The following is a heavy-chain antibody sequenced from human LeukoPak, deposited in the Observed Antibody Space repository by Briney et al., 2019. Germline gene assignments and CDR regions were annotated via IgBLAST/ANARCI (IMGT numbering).Heavy chain of an antibody. J-gene: IGHJ3*02. Sequence: AGGSLRLSCAASGFTFSSYWMSWVRQAPGKGLEWVANIKKDGSENYYVDSVKGRFTISRDNAKNSLYLQMNSLRAEDMALYYCAKDYSSGWYGGAFDIWGQGTMVTVSS. CDR3: AKDYSSGWYGGAFDI. D-gene: IGHD6-19*01. CDR1: GFTFSSYW. CDR2: IKKDGSEN. V-gene: IGHV3-7*03.